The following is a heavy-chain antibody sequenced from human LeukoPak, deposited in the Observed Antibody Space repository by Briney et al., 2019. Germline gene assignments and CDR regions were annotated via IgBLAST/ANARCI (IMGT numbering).Heavy chain of an antibody. V-gene: IGHV3-74*01. J-gene: IGHJ6*02. CDR1: GFTFSSYW. CDR2: TNSDGSST. CDR3: ARDLRYGMDV. Sequence: PGGSLRLSCAASGFTFSSYWMHWVRQAPGKGLVWVSRTNSDGSSTSYADSVKGRFTISRDNAKNTLYLQMNSLRAEDTAVYYCARDLRYGMDVWGQGTTVTVSS.